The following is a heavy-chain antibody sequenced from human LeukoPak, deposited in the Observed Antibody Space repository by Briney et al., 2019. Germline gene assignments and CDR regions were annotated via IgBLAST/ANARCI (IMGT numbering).Heavy chain of an antibody. Sequence: GGSLRLSCAASGFTFSSYEMNWVRQAPGKGLEWVSYISSSGSTIYYADSVKGRFTISRDNAKNSLYLQMNSLRAEDTAVYYCARNNVDTAMTYYYYYYMDVWGKGTTVIVSS. V-gene: IGHV3-48*03. CDR3: ARNNVDTAMTYYYYYYMDV. CDR1: GFTFSSYE. CDR2: ISSSGSTI. D-gene: IGHD5-18*01. J-gene: IGHJ6*03.